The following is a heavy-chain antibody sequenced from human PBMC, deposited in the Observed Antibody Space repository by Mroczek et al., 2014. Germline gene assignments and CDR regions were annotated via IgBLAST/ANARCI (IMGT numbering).Heavy chain of an antibody. CDR2: IFSNDEK. Sequence: QVTLKESGPVLVKPTETLTLTCTVSGFSLSNARMGVSWIRQPPGKALEWLAHIFSNDEKSYSTSLKSRLTISKDTSKSQVVLTMTNMDPVDTATYYCARIRPIGEPTSLDRQLVPFDYWGQGTLVTVSS. V-gene: IGHV2-26*01. CDR3: ARIRPIGEPTSLDRQLVPFDY. CDR1: GFSLSNARMG. D-gene: IGHD6-6*01. J-gene: IGHJ4*02.